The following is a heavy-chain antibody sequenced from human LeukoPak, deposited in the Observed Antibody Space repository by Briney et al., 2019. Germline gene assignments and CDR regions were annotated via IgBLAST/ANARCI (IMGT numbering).Heavy chain of an antibody. CDR3: ARDPGGSGSYDY. Sequence: SETLSLTCTVSGGSISSGGYYWSWIRQHPGKGLEWIGYIYYSGSTYYNPSLKSRVTISVDTSKNQFSLKLSSVTAADTAVYYCARDPGGSGSYDYWGQGTLVTVSS. D-gene: IGHD3-10*01. V-gene: IGHV4-31*03. CDR2: IYYSGST. CDR1: GGSISSGGYY. J-gene: IGHJ4*02.